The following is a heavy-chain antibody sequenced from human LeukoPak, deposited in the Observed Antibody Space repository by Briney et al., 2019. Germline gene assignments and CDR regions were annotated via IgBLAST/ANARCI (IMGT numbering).Heavy chain of an antibody. CDR3: ARDGPPSWNYYDSSGSDY. J-gene: IGHJ4*02. CDR2: INAYNGNT. CDR1: GYTFTSYG. D-gene: IGHD3-22*01. V-gene: IGHV1-18*01. Sequence: GASVKVSCKASGYTFTSYGTSWVRQAPGQGLEWMGWINAYNGNTNYAQKLQGRVTMTTDTPTSTAYMELRSLRSDDTAVYYCARDGPPSWNYYDSSGSDYWGQGTLVTVSS.